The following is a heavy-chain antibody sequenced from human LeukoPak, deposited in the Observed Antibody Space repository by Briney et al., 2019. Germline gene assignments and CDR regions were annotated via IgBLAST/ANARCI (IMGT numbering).Heavy chain of an antibody. D-gene: IGHD3/OR15-3a*01. CDR1: GFTFSRYE. CDR2: ISRSGDTI. Sequence: GGSLRLSCAASGFTFSRYEMNWVRQAPGKGLEWVSYISRSGDTIYFADSVKGRFTISRDNAKNSLYLQVSSLRAEDTAVYYCARDRRTDYYTMDVWGQGTTVTVSS. J-gene: IGHJ6*02. CDR3: ARDRRTDYYTMDV. V-gene: IGHV3-48*03.